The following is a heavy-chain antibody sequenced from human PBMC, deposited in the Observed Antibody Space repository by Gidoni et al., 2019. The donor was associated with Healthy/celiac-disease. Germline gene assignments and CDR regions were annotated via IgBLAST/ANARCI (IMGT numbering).Heavy chain of an antibody. Sequence: EVQLVESGGGWVQPGGSLRLSWAASGFTFSSYWMSWGRQAPGKGLEWVAKIKQDGSERYYVDSVKGRFTISRDNAKNSLYLQMNSLRAEDTAVYYCARDGGIVEPLDYWGQGTLVTVSS. CDR3: ARDGGIVEPLDY. CDR2: IKQDGSER. D-gene: IGHD3-22*01. J-gene: IGHJ4*02. V-gene: IGHV3-7*01. CDR1: GFTFSSYW.